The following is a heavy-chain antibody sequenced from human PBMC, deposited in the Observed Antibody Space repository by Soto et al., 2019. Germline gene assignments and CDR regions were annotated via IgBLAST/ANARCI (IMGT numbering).Heavy chain of an antibody. CDR1: GFRFDDYG. Sequence: EVQLVESGGGLVQPGRSLRLSCAASGFRFDDYGMHWVRQVPGKGLEWVSGISHYSGSIGYAYSVKGRFTISRDNDKNFVEQIMNMLRAKDTALNYCSKSIGGTANGMDVWGQGTTVTDSS. V-gene: IGHV3-9*01. CDR2: ISHYSGSI. D-gene: IGHD2-15*01. CDR3: SKSIGGTANGMDV. J-gene: IGHJ6*02.